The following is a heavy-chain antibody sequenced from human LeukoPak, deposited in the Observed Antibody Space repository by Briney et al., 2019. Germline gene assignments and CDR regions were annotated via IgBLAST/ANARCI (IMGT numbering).Heavy chain of an antibody. D-gene: IGHD5-18*01. V-gene: IGHV5-51*01. J-gene: IGHJ6*02. CDR3: ARRASTSSGYSYELDV. Sequence: GESLKISCKGSGYSFTSYWIGWVRQRPGKGLEWMGIIYPGDSDTRYSPSFLGQVTISADKSISTAYLRWSSLKASDTAMYYCARRASTSSGYSYELDVWGQGTTVTVSS. CDR2: IYPGDSDT. CDR1: GYSFTSYW.